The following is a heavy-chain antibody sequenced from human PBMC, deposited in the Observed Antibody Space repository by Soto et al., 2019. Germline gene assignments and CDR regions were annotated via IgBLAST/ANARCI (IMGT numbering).Heavy chain of an antibody. J-gene: IGHJ5*02. CDR3: ARRERYYGSPGWFDP. D-gene: IGHD3-10*01. V-gene: IGHV4-39*01. CDR2: VYYNENT. Sequence: QLQLQESGPGLVRPSEALSLTCTVSGGSISSFAYYWGWIRQPPGKGLAWIGTVYYNENTYYNPSLKSRVTISVDTAKNQFSLNLRSVTAADTAIYFCARRERYYGSPGWFDPWGQGTLVTVAS. CDR1: GGSISSFAYY.